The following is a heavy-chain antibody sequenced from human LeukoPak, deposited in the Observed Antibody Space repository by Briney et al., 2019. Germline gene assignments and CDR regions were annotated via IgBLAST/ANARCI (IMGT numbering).Heavy chain of an antibody. Sequence: GESLKISCKGSGYSFTSYWIGWVRQMPGKGLEWMGIIYPGDSDTRYSPSFQGQVTISADKSISTAYLQWSSLKASDTATYYCARLDLDSSGPNWFDPWGQGTLVTVSS. J-gene: IGHJ5*02. CDR3: ARLDLDSSGPNWFDP. D-gene: IGHD3-22*01. V-gene: IGHV5-51*01. CDR2: IYPGDSDT. CDR1: GYSFTSYW.